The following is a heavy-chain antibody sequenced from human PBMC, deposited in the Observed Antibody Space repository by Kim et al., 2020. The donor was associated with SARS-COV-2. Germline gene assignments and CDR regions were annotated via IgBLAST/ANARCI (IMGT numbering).Heavy chain of an antibody. CDR1: GFTFDSFA. D-gene: IGHD3-10*01. Sequence: GGSLRLSCAASGFTFDSFALTWVRQAPGKGLEWVSTIGIGGGSTFSADPVRGRFTISRDNSRNTVYLQMNSLRAEDPAVYYGAKTSDGSGRVPFYFVYWG. CDR3: AKTSDGSGRVPFYFVY. CDR2: IGIGGGST. J-gene: IGHJ4*01. V-gene: IGHV3-23*01.